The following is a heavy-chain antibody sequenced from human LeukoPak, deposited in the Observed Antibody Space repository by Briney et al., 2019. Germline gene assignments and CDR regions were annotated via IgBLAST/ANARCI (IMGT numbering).Heavy chain of an antibody. CDR1: GGSISSGDYY. J-gene: IGHJ5*02. D-gene: IGHD3-3*01. CDR3: ARENYDFETFDP. V-gene: IGHV4-30-4*08. CDR2: IYYSGST. Sequence: SETLSLTCTVSGGSISSGDYYWRWIRQPPGKGLEWIGYIYYSGSTYYNPSLKSRVTISVDTSKNQFSLKLSSVTAADTAVYYCARENYDFETFDPWGQGTLVTVSS.